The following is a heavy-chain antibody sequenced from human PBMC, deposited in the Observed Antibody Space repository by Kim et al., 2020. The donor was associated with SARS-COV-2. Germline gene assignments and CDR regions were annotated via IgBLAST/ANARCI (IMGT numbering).Heavy chain of an antibody. CDR3: TTDSAGSGYYYYYYGMDV. J-gene: IGHJ6*02. V-gene: IGHV3-15*01. Sequence: KGRFTISRDDSKNTLYLQMNSLKAEDTAVYYCTTDSAGSGYYYYYYGMDVWGQGTTVTVSS. D-gene: IGHD3-3*01.